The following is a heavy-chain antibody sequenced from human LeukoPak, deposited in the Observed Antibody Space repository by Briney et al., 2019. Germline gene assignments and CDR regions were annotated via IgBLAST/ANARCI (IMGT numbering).Heavy chain of an antibody. CDR3: ARVGCSSTSCYVESEVHDAFDI. D-gene: IGHD2-2*01. J-gene: IGHJ3*02. Sequence: GGSLRLSCAASGFTFSDYYMSWIRQAPGKGPEWVSYISTSGSSTNYADSVKGRFTISRDNAKNSLYLQMDRLRAEDTAVYYCARVGCSSTSCYVESEVHDAFDIWGQGTMVTVSS. CDR1: GFTFSDYY. CDR2: ISTSGSST. V-gene: IGHV3-11*06.